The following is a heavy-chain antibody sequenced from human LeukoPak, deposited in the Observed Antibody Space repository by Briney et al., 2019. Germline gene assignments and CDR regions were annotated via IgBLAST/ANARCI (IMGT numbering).Heavy chain of an antibody. CDR1: GGTFSSYA. D-gene: IGHD3-22*01. J-gene: IGHJ3*02. V-gene: IGHV1-69*04. CDR3: ARDSTVYYEDAFDI. CDR2: IIPILGIA. Sequence: GASVKVSCKASGGTFSSYAISWVRQAPGQGLEWMGRIIPILGIANYAQKFQGRVTITADKSTSTAYMELSSLRSEDTAVYYCARDSTVYYEDAFDIWGQGTMVTVSS.